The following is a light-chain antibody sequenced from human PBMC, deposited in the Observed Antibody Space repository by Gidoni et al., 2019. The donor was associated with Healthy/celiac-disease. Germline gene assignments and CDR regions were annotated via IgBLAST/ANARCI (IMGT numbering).Light chain of an antibody. J-gene: IGLJ2*01. CDR2: QDS. V-gene: IGLV3-1*01. CDR1: KLGDKY. Sequence: SYELTQPPSVAVPPGQTASIPCSGDKLGDKYACWYQQKPCQSPVLVIYQDSKRPSGIPERFSGSHSGNPATLTISGAQAMDEADYYCQAWDSSNVVFGGGTKLTVL. CDR3: QAWDSSNVV.